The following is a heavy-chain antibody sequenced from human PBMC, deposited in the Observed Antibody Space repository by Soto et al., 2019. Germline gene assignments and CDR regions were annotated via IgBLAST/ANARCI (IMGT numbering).Heavy chain of an antibody. CDR1: EFTFSNYA. D-gene: IGHD2-15*01. V-gene: IGHV3-23*01. CDR2: ISDNGGTT. J-gene: IGHJ3*02. CDR3: VREPRYCSGGSCSITGDAFDI. Sequence: PGGSLRLSCAASEFTFSNYAMSWVRQAPGKGLEWVSSISDNGGTTYYADSVKGRFSLSRDISKNTLHLQMSSLRVEDTAVYYCVREPRYCSGGSCSITGDAFDIWGQGTMVTVSS.